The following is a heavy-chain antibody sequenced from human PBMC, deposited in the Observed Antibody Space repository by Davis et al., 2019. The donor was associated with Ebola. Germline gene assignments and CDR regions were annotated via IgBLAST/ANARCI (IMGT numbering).Heavy chain of an antibody. J-gene: IGHJ3*02. CDR3: ARVVQLWLDAFDI. CDR2: INPNSGGT. CDR1: GYTFTGYY. V-gene: IGHV1-2*02. Sequence: ASVKVSCKASGYTFTGYYMHWVRQAPGQGLEWMGWINPNSGGTNYAQRFQGRVTMTRDTSISTAYMELSRLRSDDTAVYYCARVVQLWLDAFDIWGQGTMVTVSS. D-gene: IGHD5-18*01.